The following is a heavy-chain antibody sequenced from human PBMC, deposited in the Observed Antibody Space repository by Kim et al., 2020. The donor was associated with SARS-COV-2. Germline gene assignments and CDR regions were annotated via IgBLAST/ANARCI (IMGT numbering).Heavy chain of an antibody. D-gene: IGHD6-13*01. Sequence: GGSLRLSCAASGFTFSSYSMNWVRQAPGKGLEWVSSISSSSSYIYYADSVKGRFTISRDNAKNSLYLQMNSLMAEDTAVYYCASQYSSNWGNFDYWGQGTLVTVSS. CDR2: ISSSSSYI. J-gene: IGHJ4*02. CDR1: GFTFSSYS. V-gene: IGHV3-21*01. CDR3: ASQYSSNWGNFDY.